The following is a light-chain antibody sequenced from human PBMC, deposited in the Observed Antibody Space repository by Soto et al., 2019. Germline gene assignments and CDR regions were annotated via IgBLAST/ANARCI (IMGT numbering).Light chain of an antibody. CDR1: QSAGTN. J-gene: IGKJ1*01. CDR3: QQYNNWPPWT. Sequence: EIVMTQSPATLTVSPGARAPLSCRASQSAGTNLAWYQQKAGQAPRLLIYDASTRATGIPARFSGSGSGTEFTLTISSLQSEDFAVYFCQQYNNWPPWTFGQGTKVDIK. V-gene: IGKV3-15*01. CDR2: DAS.